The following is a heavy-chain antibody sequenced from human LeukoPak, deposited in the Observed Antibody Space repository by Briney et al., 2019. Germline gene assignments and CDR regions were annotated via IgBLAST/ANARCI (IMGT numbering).Heavy chain of an antibody. CDR3: VREDPIAAAGPDASDI. CDR2: IYTSGST. Sequence: PSETLSLTCTVSGGSISSGSYYWSWIRQPAGKGLEWIGRIYTSGSTNYNPSLKSRVTISVDTSKNQFSLKLSSVTAADTAVYYCVREDPIAAAGPDASDIWGQGTMVTVSS. CDR1: GGSISSGSYY. D-gene: IGHD6-13*01. V-gene: IGHV4-61*02. J-gene: IGHJ3*02.